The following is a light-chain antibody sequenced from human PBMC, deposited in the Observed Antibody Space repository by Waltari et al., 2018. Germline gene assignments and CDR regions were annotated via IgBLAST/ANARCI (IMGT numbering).Light chain of an antibody. CDR3: QQYYNYPRNT. V-gene: IGKV1-8*01. CDR2: AAS. Sequence: AIRMTQSPSSLSASTGDRVTITCRASQGISSYLAWYQQKPGKAPKLLIYAASTLQSGVPSRFSGSGSGTDFTLTISCLQSEDFATYYCQQYYNYPRNTFGQGTKLEIK. CDR1: QGISSY. J-gene: IGKJ2*01.